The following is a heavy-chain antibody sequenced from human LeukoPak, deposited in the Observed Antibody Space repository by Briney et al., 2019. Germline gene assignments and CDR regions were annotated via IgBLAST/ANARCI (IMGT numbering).Heavy chain of an antibody. V-gene: IGHV1-46*01. J-gene: IGHJ1*01. CDR1: GYTFTGYY. D-gene: IGHD6-13*01. CDR3: ARSLTDSSSWTPFQSEYFQH. Sequence: ASVKVSCKASGYTFTGYYMHWVRQAPGQGLEWMGIINPSGGSTSYAQKFQGRVTMTRDMSTSTVYMELSSLRSEDTAVYYCARSLTDSSSWTPFQSEYFQHWGQGTLVTVSS. CDR2: INPSGGST.